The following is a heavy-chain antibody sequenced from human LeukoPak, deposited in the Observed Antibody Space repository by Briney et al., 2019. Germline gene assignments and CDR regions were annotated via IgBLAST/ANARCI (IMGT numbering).Heavy chain of an antibody. Sequence: GGSLRLSCAASGFTFSSYGMHWVRQAPGKGLEWVAFIRYDGSNKYYADSVKGRFTISSDNSKNTLYLHINSLRAEDTVVYYCVKDNPLDYWGQGTLVIVSS. V-gene: IGHV3-30*02. CDR2: IRYDGSNK. CDR3: VKDNPLDY. CDR1: GFTFSSYG. D-gene: IGHD1-14*01. J-gene: IGHJ4*02.